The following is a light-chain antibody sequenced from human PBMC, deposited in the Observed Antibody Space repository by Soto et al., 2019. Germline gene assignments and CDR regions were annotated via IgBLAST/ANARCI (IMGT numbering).Light chain of an antibody. CDR2: STN. V-gene: IGLV1-44*01. J-gene: IGLJ3*02. Sequence: HSVLTQPPSASGTPGQRVTISCSGSSSNIGSDTVHWFQQVPGTAPKLLIYSTNQRPSGVPDRFSGSKSGTSASLAISGLQSEDEADYYCAAWDGTLNGWVVGGGTKLTVL. CDR1: SSNIGSDT. CDR3: AAWDGTLNGWV.